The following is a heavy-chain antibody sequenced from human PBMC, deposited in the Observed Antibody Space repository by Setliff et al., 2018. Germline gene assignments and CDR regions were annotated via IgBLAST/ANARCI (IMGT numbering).Heavy chain of an antibody. V-gene: IGHV1-69*13. CDR2: IIPMFGT. CDR1: GGTFSSYV. D-gene: IGHD3-10*01. Sequence: SVKVSCKSSGGTFSSYVISWVREAPGQGLEWMGGIIPMFGTNYAQKFQGRVTITADESTSTAYMELSSLGSEDTAVYYCAGGQPLVRKYYYYMDVWGKGTTVTVSS. CDR3: AGGQPLVRKYYYYMDV. J-gene: IGHJ6*03.